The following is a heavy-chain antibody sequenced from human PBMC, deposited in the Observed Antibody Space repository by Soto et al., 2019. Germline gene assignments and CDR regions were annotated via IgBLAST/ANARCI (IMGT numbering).Heavy chain of an antibody. D-gene: IGHD3-22*01. V-gene: IGHV1-2*04. Sequence: ASLKVSCKASGYTFTGYDMHWVRQAPGQGLEWMGWINPNSGGTNYAQKFQGWVTMTRDTSISTAYMELSRLRSDDTAVYYCAIVQHDSSGYPIGAFDIWGQGTMVTVSS. CDR2: INPNSGGT. J-gene: IGHJ3*02. CDR1: GYTFTGYD. CDR3: AIVQHDSSGYPIGAFDI.